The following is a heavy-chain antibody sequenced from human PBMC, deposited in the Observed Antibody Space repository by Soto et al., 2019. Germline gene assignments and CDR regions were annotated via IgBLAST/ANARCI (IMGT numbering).Heavy chain of an antibody. Sequence: EVQLLESGGGLVQPGGSLRLSCVASGFTITSYAINWVRKAPGKGLEWVSATSGGAGITYYADSVKGRLTVSTDYEKTPYLQLNSQRVEDTAGYYCARVDRGGVDQQTRFDPWGQGTQVTVSS. J-gene: IGHJ5*02. CDR1: GFTITSYA. V-gene: IGHV3-23*01. CDR3: ARVDRGGVDQQTRFDP. D-gene: IGHD2-8*02. CDR2: TSGGAGIT.